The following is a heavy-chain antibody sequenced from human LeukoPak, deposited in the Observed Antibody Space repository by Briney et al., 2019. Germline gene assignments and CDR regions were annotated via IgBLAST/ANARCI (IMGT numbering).Heavy chain of an antibody. J-gene: IGHJ4*02. CDR2: INPNSGGT. D-gene: IGHD6-13*01. CDR3: ARASRIAAATFSTRQFDY. Sequence: ASVKVSCKASGYTFTGYYMHWVRQAPGQGLEWMGWINPNSGGTNYAQKFQGRVTMTRDTSISTAYMELSRLRSDDTAVYYCARASRIAAATFSTRQFDYWGQGTLVTVSS. V-gene: IGHV1-2*02. CDR1: GYTFTGYY.